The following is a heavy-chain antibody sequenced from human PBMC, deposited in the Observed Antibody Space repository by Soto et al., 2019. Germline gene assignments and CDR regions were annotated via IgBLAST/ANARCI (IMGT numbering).Heavy chain of an antibody. Sequence: SETLSLTCAVYGGSFSGYYWSWIRQPPGKGLEWIGEINHSGSTNYNPSLKSRVTISVDTSKNQFSLKLSSVTAADTAVYYCARPLFTMVRGVIPGYYYYGMDVWGQGATVTVSS. CDR2: INHSGST. V-gene: IGHV4-34*01. D-gene: IGHD3-10*01. CDR1: GGSFSGYY. CDR3: ARPLFTMVRGVIPGYYYYGMDV. J-gene: IGHJ6*02.